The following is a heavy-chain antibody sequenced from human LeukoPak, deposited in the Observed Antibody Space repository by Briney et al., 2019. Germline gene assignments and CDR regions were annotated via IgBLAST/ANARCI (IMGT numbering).Heavy chain of an antibody. CDR3: ARATMIVVAPDY. D-gene: IGHD3-22*01. V-gene: IGHV1-46*03. J-gene: IGHJ4*02. CDR2: INPSGGST. CDR1: GYTCTSYY. Sequence: ASVKVSCKASGYTCTSYYMHWVRQAPGQGLEWMGIINPSGGSTSYAQKFQGRVTMTRDTSTSTVYMELSSLGSEDTAVYYCARATMIVVAPDYWGQGTLVTVSS.